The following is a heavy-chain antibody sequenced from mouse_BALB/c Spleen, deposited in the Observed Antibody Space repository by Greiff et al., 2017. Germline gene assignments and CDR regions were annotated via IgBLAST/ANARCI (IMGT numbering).Heavy chain of an antibody. CDR2: ISSGSSTI. J-gene: IGHJ2*01. V-gene: IGHV5-17*02. CDR1: GFTFSSFG. CDR3: ARNGGYIDY. Sequence: EVQLVESGGGLVQPGGSRKLSCAASGFTFSSFGMHWVRQAPEKGLEWVAYISSGSSTIYYADTVKGRFTISRDNPKNTLFLQMTSLRSEDTAMYYCARNGGYIDYWGQGTTLTVSS.